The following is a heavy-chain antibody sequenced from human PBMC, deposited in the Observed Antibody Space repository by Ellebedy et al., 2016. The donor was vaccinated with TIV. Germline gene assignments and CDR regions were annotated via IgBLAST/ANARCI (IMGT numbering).Heavy chain of an antibody. CDR3: ARTDETTDFDY. J-gene: IGHJ4*02. CDR1: GYRFSTYW. CDR2: IDPSDSST. D-gene: IGHD2/OR15-2a*01. V-gene: IGHV5-10-1*01. Sequence: GESLKISCKGSGYRFSTYWITWVRQMPGKGLEWMGRIDPSDSSTDYSASFHGHVTISADKSISTAFLQWGSLKASDTAMYYCARTDETTDFDYWGPGTLVTVSS.